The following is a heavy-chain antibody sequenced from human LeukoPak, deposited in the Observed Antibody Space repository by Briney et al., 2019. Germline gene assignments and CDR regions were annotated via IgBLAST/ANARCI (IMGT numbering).Heavy chain of an antibody. CDR2: INSDGSNT. V-gene: IGHV3-74*01. CDR1: GFTFSSYW. CDR3: ASPGTSMNYYYYGMDV. D-gene: IGHD1-14*01. J-gene: IGHJ6*02. Sequence: GGSLRLSCAASGFTFSSYWMHWVRQAPGKGLVWVSRINSDGSNTSYADSVKGRFTISRDNAKNTLYLQMNSLRAEDTAVYYCASPGTSMNYYYYGMDVWGQGTTVTVSS.